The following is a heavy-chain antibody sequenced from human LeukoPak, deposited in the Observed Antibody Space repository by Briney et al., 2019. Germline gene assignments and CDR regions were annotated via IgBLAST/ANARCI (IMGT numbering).Heavy chain of an antibody. J-gene: IGHJ6*03. D-gene: IGHD3-16*01. CDR2: ISAYNGNT. V-gene: IGHV1-18*01. CDR3: ARGETGMLDYYMDV. Sequence: ASVKVSCKASGYTFTSYGISWVRQAPGQGLEWMGWISAYNGNTNYAQKLQGRVTITRDTCINTAYMELSSLRSEDTAVYFCARGETGMLDYYMDVWGKGTTVIVSS. CDR1: GYTFTSYG.